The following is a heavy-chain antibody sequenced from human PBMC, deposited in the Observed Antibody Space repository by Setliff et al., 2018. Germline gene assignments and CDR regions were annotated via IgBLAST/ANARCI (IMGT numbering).Heavy chain of an antibody. Sequence: PGESLKISCKSSGYSFTTYWIGWVRQMPGKGLELVGIIYPADSDPRYSPSFQGQVTISVDKSSSTVYLHWSSLKASDTAMYYCARSPLDDAFDIWGQGTMVTVSS. CDR3: ARSPLDDAFDI. J-gene: IGHJ3*02. V-gene: IGHV5-51*01. CDR1: GYSFTTYW. CDR2: IYPADSDP.